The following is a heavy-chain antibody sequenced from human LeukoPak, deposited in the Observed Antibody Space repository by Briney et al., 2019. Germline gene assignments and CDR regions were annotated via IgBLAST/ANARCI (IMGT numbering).Heavy chain of an antibody. V-gene: IGHV1-69*13. CDR2: IIPIFGTA. D-gene: IGHD3-3*01. J-gene: IGHJ5*02. CDR3: ARDPSTYYDSWSGPLKVNWFDP. Sequence: ASVKVSCKASGGTFSSYAISWVRQAPGQGLEWMGGIIPIFGTANYAQKFQGRVTITADESTSTAYMELSSLRSEDTAVYYCARDPSTYYDSWSGPLKVNWFDPWGQGTLVTVSS. CDR1: GGTFSSYA.